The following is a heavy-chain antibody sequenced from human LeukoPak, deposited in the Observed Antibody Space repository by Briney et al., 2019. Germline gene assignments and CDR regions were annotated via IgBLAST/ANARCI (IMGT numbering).Heavy chain of an antibody. D-gene: IGHD3-3*01. Sequence: SETLSLTCTVSGGSISSYYWSWIREPAGKGLEWIGRICTSGCTNYNPSLKSRVTMSVDTAKNQFSLKLSSVTAADTAVYYCARDRYYDFWSGYGAFDIWGQGTMVTVSS. CDR2: ICTSGCT. CDR1: GGSISSYY. CDR3: ARDRYYDFWSGYGAFDI. J-gene: IGHJ3*02. V-gene: IGHV4-4*07.